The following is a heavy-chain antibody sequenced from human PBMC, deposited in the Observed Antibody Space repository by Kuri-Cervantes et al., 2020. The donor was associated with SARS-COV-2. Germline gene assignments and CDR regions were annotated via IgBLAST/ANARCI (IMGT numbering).Heavy chain of an antibody. Sequence: GESLKISCAASGFTFSSYAVHWVRQAPGKGLEWVAVISYDGSNKYYADSVKGRFTISRDNSKNTLYLQMNSLRAEDTAVYYCARKESTAMTPFDPWGQGTLVTVSS. D-gene: IGHD5-18*01. CDR1: GFTFSSYA. V-gene: IGHV3-30-3*01. J-gene: IGHJ5*02. CDR3: ARKESTAMTPFDP. CDR2: ISYDGSNK.